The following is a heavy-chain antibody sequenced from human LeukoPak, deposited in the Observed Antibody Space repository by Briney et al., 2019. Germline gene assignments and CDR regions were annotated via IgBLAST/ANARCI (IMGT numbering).Heavy chain of an antibody. Sequence: GESLKISCKGSGYSFTSYWIGWVRQMPGKGLEWMGIIYPGDSDTRYSPSFQGQVTISADKSISTAYLQWSSLKASDTAMYYCARMDIAAADTYNWFDPWGQGTLVTVSS. CDR3: ARMDIAAADTYNWFDP. CDR2: IYPGDSDT. CDR1: GYSFTSYW. V-gene: IGHV5-51*01. D-gene: IGHD6-13*01. J-gene: IGHJ5*02.